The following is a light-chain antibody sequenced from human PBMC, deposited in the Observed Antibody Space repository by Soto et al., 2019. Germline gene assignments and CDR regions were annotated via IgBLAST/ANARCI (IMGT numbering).Light chain of an antibody. J-gene: IGKJ2*01. Sequence: DIQMTQSPSTLSASVGDRVTFTCRASQSISSWLAWYQQKPGKAPKLLIYKAYTLESGVPSRFSGSGSGTEFTLTISSLQPDDFATYYCQQYTSGYTFGQGTKLEIK. CDR1: QSISSW. CDR3: QQYTSGYT. CDR2: KAY. V-gene: IGKV1-5*03.